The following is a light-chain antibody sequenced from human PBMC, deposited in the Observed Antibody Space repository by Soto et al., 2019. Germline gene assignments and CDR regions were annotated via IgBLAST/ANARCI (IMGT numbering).Light chain of an antibody. CDR1: SSDVGRYNH. CDR2: EVS. J-gene: IGLJ1*01. V-gene: IGLV2-14*01. Sequence: QSAMTPPVSVAGSPGQSIPISCTGTSSDVGRYNHVSWYQHHPGKAPKLIISEVSNRPSGVSNRFSGSKSGYTASLTISELQAEDEADYYCNSHTSGDFRVFGTGTK. CDR3: NSHTSGDFRV.